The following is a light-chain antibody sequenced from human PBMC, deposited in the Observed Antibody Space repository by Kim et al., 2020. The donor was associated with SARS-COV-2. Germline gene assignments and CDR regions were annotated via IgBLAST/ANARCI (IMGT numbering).Light chain of an antibody. CDR2: DVS. CDR3: SSYTSSSTVI. CDR1: TSDIGGYNF. V-gene: IGLV2-14*03. J-gene: IGLJ7*01. Sequence: GQSITISCTGTTSDIGGYNFVAWYQKHPDKAPKLMINDVSNRPSGVSNRFSGSKSGNMAFLTISGLQAEDEADYYCSSYTSSSTVIFGGGTQLTVL.